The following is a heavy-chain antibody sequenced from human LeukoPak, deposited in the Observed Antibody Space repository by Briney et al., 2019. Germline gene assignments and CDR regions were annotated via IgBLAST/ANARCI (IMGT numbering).Heavy chain of an antibody. J-gene: IGHJ5*02. V-gene: IGHV4-39*07. CDR1: GVTISSSSYY. CDR2: IYYSGSM. CDR3: ARVSYNNYGRPNWFDL. Sequence: PSETLSLTCTVSGVTISSSSYYWGWIRQPPGKGLEWIGNIYYSGSMYWNLSLKSRVTISIDTSKKHFSLKLSSVTAADTAIYYCARVSYNNYGRPNWFDLWGQGTLVTVSS. D-gene: IGHD4-11*01.